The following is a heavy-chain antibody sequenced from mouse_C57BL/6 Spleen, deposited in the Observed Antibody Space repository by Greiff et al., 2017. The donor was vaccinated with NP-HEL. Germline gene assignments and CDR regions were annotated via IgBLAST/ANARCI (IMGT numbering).Heavy chain of an antibody. J-gene: IGHJ2*01. CDR3: ATNYYGLDY. V-gene: IGHV1-4*01. D-gene: IGHD1-1*01. CDR2: INPSSGYT. Sequence: QVQLQQSGAELARPGASVKMSCKASGYTFTSYTMHWVKQRPGQGLEWIGYINPSSGYTKYNQKFKDTATLTADKSSSTAYMQLSSLTSEDSAVYYYATNYYGLDYWGQGTTLTVSS. CDR1: GYTFTSYT.